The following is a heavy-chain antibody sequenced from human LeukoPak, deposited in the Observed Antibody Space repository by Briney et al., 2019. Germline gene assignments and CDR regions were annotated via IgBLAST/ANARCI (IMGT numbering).Heavy chain of an antibody. V-gene: IGHV1-8*01. Sequence: GASVTVSCKASGYTFTSYDINWVRQATGQGLEWMGWMNPNSGNTGYAQKFQGRVTITRNTSISTAYMELSSLRSEDTAVYYCARGPPMTYSSSWYLYWGQGTLVTVSS. D-gene: IGHD6-13*01. CDR2: MNPNSGNT. CDR3: ARGPPMTYSSSWYLY. CDR1: GYTFTSYD. J-gene: IGHJ4*02.